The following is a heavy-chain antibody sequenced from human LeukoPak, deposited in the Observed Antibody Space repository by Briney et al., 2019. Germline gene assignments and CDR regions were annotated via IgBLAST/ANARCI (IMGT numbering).Heavy chain of an antibody. V-gene: IGHV7-4-1*02. CDR2: INTNTGNP. CDR1: GGTFSSYA. Sequence: ASVKVSCKASGGTFSSYAISWVRQAPGQGLEWMGWINTNTGNPTYAQGFTGRFVFSLDTSVSTAYLQISSLKAEDTAVYYCARVHYDILTGYSYNWFDPWGQGTLVTVSS. D-gene: IGHD3-9*01. J-gene: IGHJ5*02. CDR3: ARVHYDILTGYSYNWFDP.